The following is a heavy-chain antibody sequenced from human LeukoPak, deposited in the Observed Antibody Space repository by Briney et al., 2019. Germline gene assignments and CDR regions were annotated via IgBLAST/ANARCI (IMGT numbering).Heavy chain of an antibody. J-gene: IGHJ4*01. CDR3: ARDEGDSGSGSFDY. Sequence: GASVKVSCKASGYTFTNYAMNWVRQAPGQGLEWMGWINTNSGNPTYAQGFTRRFVFSLDTSVSTAYLQISSLKAEDTAVYYCARDEGDSGSGSFDYWGHGTLVTVSS. CDR2: INTNSGNP. CDR1: GYTFTNYA. D-gene: IGHD3-10*01. V-gene: IGHV7-4-1*02.